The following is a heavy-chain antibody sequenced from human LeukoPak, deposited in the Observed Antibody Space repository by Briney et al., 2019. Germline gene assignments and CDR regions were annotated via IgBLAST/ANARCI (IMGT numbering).Heavy chain of an antibody. V-gene: IGHV3-23*01. J-gene: IGHJ3*02. CDR3: AKDDAALGFIVVGAFDI. CDR2: ISGSGGST. D-gene: IGHD2-15*01. Sequence: PGGSLRLSCAASGFTFSSYAMSWVRQAPGKGLEWVSAISGSGGSTYYAGSVKGRFTISRVNSKNTLYLQMNSLRAEDTAVYYCAKDDAALGFIVVGAFDIWGQGTMVTVSS. CDR1: GFTFSSYA.